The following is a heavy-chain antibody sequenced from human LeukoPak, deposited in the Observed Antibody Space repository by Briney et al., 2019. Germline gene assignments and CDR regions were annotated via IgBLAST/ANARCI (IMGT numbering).Heavy chain of an antibody. CDR3: AREIVGRGPHLFDY. CDR1: GFTFSSYS. J-gene: IGHJ4*02. CDR2: ISSSSSYI. V-gene: IGHV3-21*01. Sequence: GGSLRLSCAASGFTFSSYSMNWVRQAPGKGLEWVSSISSSSSYIYYADSVKGRFTISRDNAKNSLYLQMNSLRAEDTAVHYCAREIVGRGPHLFDYWGQGTLVTVSS. D-gene: IGHD2-21*01.